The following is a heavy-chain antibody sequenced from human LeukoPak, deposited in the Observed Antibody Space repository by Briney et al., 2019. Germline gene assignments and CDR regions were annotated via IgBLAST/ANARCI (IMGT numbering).Heavy chain of an antibody. CDR3: ARARAEVRGVINDLDY. D-gene: IGHD3-10*01. CDR2: INHNGRT. V-gene: IGHV4-34*01. J-gene: IGHJ4*02. CDR1: GGSLSGYF. Sequence: SETLSLTCAVSGGSLSGYFWGWIRQPPGKGLEWIGEINHNGRTNYNASLKSRVTISADTSKNLLSLKLSSVTAADTAVYYCARARAEVRGVINDLDYWGQGTLVTVSS.